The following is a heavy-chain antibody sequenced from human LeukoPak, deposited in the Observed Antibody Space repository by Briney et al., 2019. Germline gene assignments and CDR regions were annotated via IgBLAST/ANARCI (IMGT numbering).Heavy chain of an antibody. D-gene: IGHD3-10*01. CDR3: ASLPGGMVRGVIPYYFDC. J-gene: IGHJ4*02. CDR2: IIPIFGTA. V-gene: IGHV1-69*13. Sequence: GASVKVSCKASGGTFSSYAISWVRQAPGQGLEWMGGIIPIFGTANYAQKFQGRVTITADESTSTAYMELSSLRSEDTAVYYCASLPGGMVRGVIPYYFDCWGQGTLVTVSS. CDR1: GGTFSSYA.